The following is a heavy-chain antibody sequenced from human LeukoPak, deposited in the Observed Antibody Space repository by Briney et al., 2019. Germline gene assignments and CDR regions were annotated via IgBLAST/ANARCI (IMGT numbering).Heavy chain of an antibody. CDR1: GYNFTSYW. CDR2: IYPGDSDT. D-gene: IGHD3-10*01. Sequence: HGESLKISCKGSGYNFTSYWIGWVRQMPGKGLEWVGIIYPGDSDTRYSPSFQGQVTISADKSISTAYLQWASLKGSDTAMYYCARAYYGSSGFDYWGQGTLVTVSS. CDR3: ARAYYGSSGFDY. J-gene: IGHJ4*02. V-gene: IGHV5-51*01.